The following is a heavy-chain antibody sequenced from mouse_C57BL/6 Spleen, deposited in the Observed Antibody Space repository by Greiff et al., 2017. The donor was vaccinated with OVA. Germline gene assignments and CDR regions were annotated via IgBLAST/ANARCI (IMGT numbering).Heavy chain of an antibody. V-gene: IGHV1-26*01. J-gene: IGHJ4*01. CDR2: INPNNGGT. Sequence: VQLQQSGPELVKPGASVKISCKASGYTFTDYYMNWVKQSHGKSLEWIGDINPNNGGTSYNQKFKGKATLTVDKSSSTAYMELRSLTSEDSAVYYCARRAVYYGYDRAMDYWGQGTSVTVSS. CDR3: ARRAVYYGYDRAMDY. D-gene: IGHD2-2*01. CDR1: GYTFTDYY.